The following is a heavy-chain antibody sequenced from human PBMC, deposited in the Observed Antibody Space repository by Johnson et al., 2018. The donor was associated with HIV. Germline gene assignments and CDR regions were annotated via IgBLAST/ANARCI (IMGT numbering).Heavy chain of an antibody. CDR3: ARAQLLADDAFNN. J-gene: IGHJ3*02. D-gene: IGHD6-6*01. Sequence: QVQLVESGGGVVQPGRSLRVSCGASGFTFSDYYMSWIRQAPGKGLEWVSYISSSGSTIYYADSVKGRFTISRDNAKNSLYLQMNSLRAEDTAVYYCARAQLLADDAFNNWGQGTMVTVSS. CDR1: GFTFSDYY. CDR2: ISSSGSTI. V-gene: IGHV3-11*04.